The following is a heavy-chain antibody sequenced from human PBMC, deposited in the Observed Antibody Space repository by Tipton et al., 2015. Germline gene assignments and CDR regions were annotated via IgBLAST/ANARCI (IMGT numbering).Heavy chain of an antibody. D-gene: IGHD4-23*01. J-gene: IGHJ4*02. V-gene: IGHV4-38-2*01. CDR3: ARARGRHGGLFDS. CDR1: GYSISSGYY. CDR2: VHYSGST. Sequence: TLSLTCDVSGYSISSGYYWGWIRQPPGKGLEWIGSVHYSGSTYYNPSLKSRVTISVDTSKTQFSLKMSSVTASDTAVYYCARARGRHGGLFDSWGQGILVTVSS.